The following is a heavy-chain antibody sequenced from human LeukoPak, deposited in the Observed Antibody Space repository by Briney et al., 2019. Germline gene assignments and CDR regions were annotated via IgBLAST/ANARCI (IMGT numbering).Heavy chain of an antibody. J-gene: IGHJ4*02. D-gene: IGHD3-22*01. V-gene: IGHV1-2*02. Sequence: GASVKVSCKASGYTFTGYYMHWVRQAPGQGLEWMGWINPNSGGTNYAQKFQGRVTMTRDTSISTAYMELSRLRSDDTAVYYCARASPYDSTGYPFDNWGQGTLVTVSS. CDR1: GYTFTGYY. CDR3: ARASPYDSTGYPFDN. CDR2: INPNSGGT.